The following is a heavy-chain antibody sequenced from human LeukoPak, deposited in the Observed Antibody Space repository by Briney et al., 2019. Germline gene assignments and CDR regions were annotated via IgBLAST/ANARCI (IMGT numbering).Heavy chain of an antibody. D-gene: IGHD2-2*03. CDR1: GGSFSGYY. V-gene: IGHV4-34*01. J-gene: IGHJ5*02. CDR3: ARGGVGYCTTTSCPGVTWFDP. Sequence: SETLSLTCAVYGGSFSGYYWSWIRQPPGKGLEWIGEINHSGSTNYNPSLKSRVTISVDTSKNQFSLKLSSVTAADTVVYYCARGGVGYCTTTSCPGVTWFDPWGQGTLVTVSS. CDR2: INHSGST.